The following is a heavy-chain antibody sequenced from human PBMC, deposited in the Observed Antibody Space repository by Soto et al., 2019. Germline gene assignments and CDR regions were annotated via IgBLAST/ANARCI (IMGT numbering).Heavy chain of an antibody. J-gene: IGHJ3*02. Sequence: GASVKVSCKASGYTFTSYDINWVRQATGQGLEWMGWMNPNSGNTGYAQKFQGRVTMTRNTSISTAYMELSSLRSEDTAVYYCARAVVYWGGDCYAVAFDIWGKGKMVTV. V-gene: IGHV1-8*01. CDR2: MNPNSGNT. CDR3: ARAVVYWGGDCYAVAFDI. D-gene: IGHD2-21*02. CDR1: GYTFTSYD.